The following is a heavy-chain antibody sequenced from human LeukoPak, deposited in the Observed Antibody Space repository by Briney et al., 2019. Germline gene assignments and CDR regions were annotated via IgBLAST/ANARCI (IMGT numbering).Heavy chain of an antibody. Sequence: SETLSLTCTVSGGSVSSGSYYWSWIRQPPGKGLEWIGYIYYSGSTNYYLSLKSRVTISVDTSKNQFSLKLSSVTAADTAVYYCARDRVVVVPAAMRRGYYFDYWGQGTLVTVSS. CDR1: GGSVSSGSYY. CDR2: IYYSGST. D-gene: IGHD2-2*01. CDR3: ARDRVVVVPAAMRRGYYFDY. J-gene: IGHJ4*02. V-gene: IGHV4-61*01.